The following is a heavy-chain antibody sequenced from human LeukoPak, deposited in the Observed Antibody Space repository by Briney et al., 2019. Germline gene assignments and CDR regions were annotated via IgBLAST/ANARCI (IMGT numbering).Heavy chain of an antibody. V-gene: IGHV3-48*03. Sequence: GGSLRLSCAASGFSFSSHEMNWVRQAPGKGLEWVSYISSSGNTIYYADSVMGRFTISRDNAKSLLYLQMNSLRAEDTAVYYCAILDGGIDFDSWGQGTLVTVSS. CDR3: AILDGGIDFDS. CDR1: GFSFSSHE. D-gene: IGHD3-3*01. CDR2: ISSSGNTI. J-gene: IGHJ4*02.